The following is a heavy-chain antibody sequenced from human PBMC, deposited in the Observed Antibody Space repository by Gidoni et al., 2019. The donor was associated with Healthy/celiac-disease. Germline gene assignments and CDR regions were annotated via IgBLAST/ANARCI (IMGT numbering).Heavy chain of an antibody. CDR1: GYTFTSYY. CDR3: AREGYDILTETPPIYAFDI. Sequence: QVQLVQSGAEVKKPGASVKVSCKTSGYTFTSYYMHWVRQAPGQGLEWMGIINPSGGSTRYAQKFQGRVTMTRDSSTSTVYMELSSLRSEDTAVYYCAREGYDILTETPPIYAFDIWGQGTMVTVSS. CDR2: INPSGGST. V-gene: IGHV1-46*03. J-gene: IGHJ3*02. D-gene: IGHD3-9*01.